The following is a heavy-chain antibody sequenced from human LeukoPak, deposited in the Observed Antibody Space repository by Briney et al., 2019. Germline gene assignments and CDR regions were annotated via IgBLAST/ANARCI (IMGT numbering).Heavy chain of an antibody. CDR3: ARYYSVLGSFDY. D-gene: IGHD3-10*01. CDR2: MYPGDSDT. J-gene: IGHJ4*02. Sequence: GESLKISCKASGYSFSTYWIGWVRQMPGKGLEWMGIMYPGDSDTRYSPSFEGQVTISADKSISTAYLQWSSLKASDTAMYYCARYYSVLGSFDYWGQGTLVTVSP. V-gene: IGHV5-51*01. CDR1: GYSFSTYW.